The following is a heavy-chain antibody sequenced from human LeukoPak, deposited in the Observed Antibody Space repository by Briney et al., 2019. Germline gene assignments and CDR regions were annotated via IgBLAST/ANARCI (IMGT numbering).Heavy chain of an antibody. V-gene: IGHV4-34*01. CDR3: ARWVVAADYYYYMDV. CDR2: INHSGST. D-gene: IGHD2-15*01. CDR1: GGSFSGYY. Sequence: SETLSLTCAVYGGSFSGYYWTWIRQPPGKGLEWIGEINHSGSTNHNPSLKSRVTISVDTSKNQFSLKLSSVTAADTGVYYCARWVVAADYYYYMDVWGKGTTVTVSS. J-gene: IGHJ6*03.